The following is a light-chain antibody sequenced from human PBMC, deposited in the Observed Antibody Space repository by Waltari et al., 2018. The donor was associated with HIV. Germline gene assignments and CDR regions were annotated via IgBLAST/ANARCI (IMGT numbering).Light chain of an antibody. CDR1: NIGSKS. CDR2: EDS. Sequence: SYVLTQPPSVSVAPGKTARITCGGNNIGSKSVHWYQQRPGQAPVLVIYEDSDRAPGMPVRCSGTKSGNTATLTSSRVEAGDEADYFCHVWDSRSVTFGGGTKLTVV. CDR3: HVWDSRSVT. J-gene: IGLJ2*01. V-gene: IGLV3-21*04.